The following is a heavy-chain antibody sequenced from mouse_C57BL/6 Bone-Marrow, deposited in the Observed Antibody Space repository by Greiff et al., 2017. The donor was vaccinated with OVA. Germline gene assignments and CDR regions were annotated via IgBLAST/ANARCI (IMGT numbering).Heavy chain of an antibody. CDR3: ARSRGSSTYWYFDV. D-gene: IGHD1-1*01. CDR2: INPSNGGT. V-gene: IGHV1-53*01. CDR1: GYTFTSYW. J-gene: IGHJ1*03. Sequence: VQLQQPGTELVKPGASVKLSCKASGYTFTSYWMHWVKQRPGQGLEWIGNINPSNGGTNYNEKFKSKATLTVDKSSSTAYMQLSSLTSEDSAVYYCARSRGSSTYWYFDVWGTGTTVTVSS.